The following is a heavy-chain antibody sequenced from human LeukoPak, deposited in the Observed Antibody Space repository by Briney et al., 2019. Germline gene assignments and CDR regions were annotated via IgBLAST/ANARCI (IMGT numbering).Heavy chain of an antibody. CDR1: GYTFTSYW. V-gene: IGHV5-51*01. J-gene: IGHJ3*02. D-gene: IGHD1-26*01. Sequence: GESLKISCKGSGYTFTSYWIGWVRQMPGKGLEWMGIIYPGDSDTRYSPSFQGQVTISADKSISTAYLQWSSLKASDTAVYYCARPKDIVGPTTAFDIWGQGTIVTVSS. CDR3: ARPKDIVGPTTAFDI. CDR2: IYPGDSDT.